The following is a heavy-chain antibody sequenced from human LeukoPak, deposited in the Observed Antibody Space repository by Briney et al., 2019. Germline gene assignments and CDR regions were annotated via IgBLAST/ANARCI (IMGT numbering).Heavy chain of an antibody. V-gene: IGHV3-74*01. Sequence: PGGSLRLSCAASGFTSSSYWMHWVRQAPGKGLVWVSRINSDGSSTSYADSVKGRFTISRDNAKNTLYLQMNSLRAEDTAVYYCARVATINLPDYWGQGTLVTVSS. CDR1: GFTSSSYW. J-gene: IGHJ4*02. CDR2: INSDGSST. D-gene: IGHD5-12*01. CDR3: ARVATINLPDY.